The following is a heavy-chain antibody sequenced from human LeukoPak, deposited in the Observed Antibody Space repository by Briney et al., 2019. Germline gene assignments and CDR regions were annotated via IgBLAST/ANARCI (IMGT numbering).Heavy chain of an antibody. CDR2: INHSGRT. Sequence: SETLSLTCAVYGGSFSGYYWSWIRQPPGQGREGMGEINHSGRTNYNTSLKSRVIISVDTSKNQFSLKLSSVTAADTAVYYCARETDYWGQGTQVTVSS. CDR3: ARETDY. J-gene: IGHJ4*02. V-gene: IGHV4-34*01. CDR1: GGSFSGYY.